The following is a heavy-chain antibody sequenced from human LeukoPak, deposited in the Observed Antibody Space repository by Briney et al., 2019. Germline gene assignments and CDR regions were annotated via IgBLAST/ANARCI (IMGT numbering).Heavy chain of an antibody. J-gene: IGHJ4*02. D-gene: IGHD3-22*01. CDR2: KSYDGSNK. CDR3: ARGEITLNCYDSSGYHDY. V-gene: IGHV3-30*01. Sequence: GRSLRLSCAASGFTFSSYAMHWVRQAPGKGLEWVAVKSYDGSNKYYADSVKGRFTISRDNSKNTLYLQMNSLRAEDTAVYYCARGEITLNCYDSSGYHDYWGQGTLVTVSS. CDR1: GFTFSSYA.